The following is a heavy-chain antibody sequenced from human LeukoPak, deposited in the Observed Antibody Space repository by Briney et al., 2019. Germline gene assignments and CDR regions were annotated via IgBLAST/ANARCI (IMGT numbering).Heavy chain of an antibody. D-gene: IGHD3-9*01. Sequence: SGGSLRLSCAASGFTFSSYWMHWVRQAPGKGLVWVSRINSDGSSTSYADSVKGRFTISRDNAKNTLYLQMNSLRAEDTAVYYCARDHDILTGYYMGYYGMDVWGRGTTVTVSS. CDR3: ARDHDILTGYYMGYYGMDV. CDR1: GFTFSSYW. J-gene: IGHJ6*02. CDR2: INSDGSST. V-gene: IGHV3-74*01.